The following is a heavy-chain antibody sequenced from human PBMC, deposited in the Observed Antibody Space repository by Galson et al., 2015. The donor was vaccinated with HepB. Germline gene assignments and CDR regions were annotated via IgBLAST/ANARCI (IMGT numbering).Heavy chain of an antibody. CDR1: GDTLTKLS. Sequence: SVKVSCKVSGDTLTKLSIYWVRQAPGKGLQWVARFDPEDGEIYAQKFQGRVTMTEDTPTDTAYMELSSLRSEDTAVYYCATVAHSTIFGVVIDPVPSPDYGMDVWGQGTTVTVS. CDR3: ATVAHSTIFGVVIDPVPSPDYGMDV. D-gene: IGHD3-3*01. J-gene: IGHJ6*02. V-gene: IGHV1-24*01. CDR2: FDPEDGEI.